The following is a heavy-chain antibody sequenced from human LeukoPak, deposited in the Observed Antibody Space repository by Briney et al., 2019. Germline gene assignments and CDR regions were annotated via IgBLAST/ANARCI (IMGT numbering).Heavy chain of an antibody. V-gene: IGHV3-21*01. CDR2: ISGSGSYI. Sequence: GGSLRLSCAASGFTFSSYSMNWVRQAPGKGLEWVSSISGSGSYIYYADSVKGRFTISRDNAKNTLHLQMNSLRAEDTAVYYCAKDDRGNEAPFDYWGQGTLVTVSS. J-gene: IGHJ4*02. CDR1: GFTFSSYS. CDR3: AKDDRGNEAPFDY.